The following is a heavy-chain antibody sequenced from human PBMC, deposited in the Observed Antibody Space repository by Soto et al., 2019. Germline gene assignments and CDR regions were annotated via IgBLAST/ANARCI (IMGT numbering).Heavy chain of an antibody. CDR3: ARGWYDVPLFDY. J-gene: IGHJ4*02. D-gene: IGHD6-13*01. Sequence: SETLSLTCTVSGGSVSSGSYYWSWIRQPPGKGLEWIGYIYYSGSTNYNPSLKSRVTISVDTSKNQFSLKLSSVTAADTAVYYCARGWYDVPLFDYWGQGTLVTVSS. CDR2: IYYSGST. CDR1: GGSVSSGSYY. V-gene: IGHV4-61*01.